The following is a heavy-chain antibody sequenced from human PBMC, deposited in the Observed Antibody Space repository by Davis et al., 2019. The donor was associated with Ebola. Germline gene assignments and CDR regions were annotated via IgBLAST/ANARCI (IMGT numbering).Heavy chain of an antibody. CDR3: ARLSFGEVGFDF. Sequence: SVKVSCKASGYTFTNYYMHWVRQAPGQGLEWMGRIIPILGIANYAQKFQGRVTITADKSTSTAYMELSRLTSDDTAVYYCARLSFGEVGFDFWGQGTLVTVSS. V-gene: IGHV1-69*02. J-gene: IGHJ4*02. CDR1: GYTFTNYY. CDR2: IIPILGIA. D-gene: IGHD3-10*01.